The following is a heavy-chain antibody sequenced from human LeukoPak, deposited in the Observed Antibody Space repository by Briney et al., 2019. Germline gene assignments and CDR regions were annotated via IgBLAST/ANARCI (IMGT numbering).Heavy chain of an antibody. CDR1: GYSISSGYY. V-gene: IGHV4-38-2*02. Sequence: PSETLSLTCAVSGYSISSGYYWGWIRQPPGKGLEWIGSIYHSGSTYYNPSLKSRVTISVDTSKNQFSLKLSSVTAADTAVYYCARDHNWFDPWGRGTLVTVSS. CDR3: ARDHNWFDP. CDR2: IYHSGST. J-gene: IGHJ5*02.